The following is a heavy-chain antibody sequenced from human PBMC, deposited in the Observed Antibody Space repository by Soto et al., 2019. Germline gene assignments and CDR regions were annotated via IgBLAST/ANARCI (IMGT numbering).Heavy chain of an antibody. V-gene: IGHV5-51*01. CDR2: MFPGDSDT. CDR3: ARVPDSSLGTMDV. J-gene: IGHJ6*04. Sequence: HGESLKISCKGSGYSFTTYWIGWVRQLPGQGLEWMGGMFPGDSDTRYSPSFQGQVTMSADPSTNTAYLEWSSLKAADSAMYYCARVPDSSLGTMDVWGKGTTVTVSS. CDR1: GYSFTTYW. D-gene: IGHD6-19*01.